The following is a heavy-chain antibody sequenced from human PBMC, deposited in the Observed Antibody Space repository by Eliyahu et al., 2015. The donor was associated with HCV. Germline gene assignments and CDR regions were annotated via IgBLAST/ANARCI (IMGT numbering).Heavy chain of an antibody. Sequence: VKKPGATVKISCKVSGYTFTDYYMHWVQQAPGKGLEWMGLVDPEDGETIYAEKFQGRVTITADTSTDTAYMELSSLRSEDTAVYYCATAPPDDFWNSREIGGWGQGTLVTVSS. D-gene: IGHD3-3*01. CDR3: ATAPPDDFWNSREIGG. CDR2: VDPEDGET. V-gene: IGHV1-69-2*01. J-gene: IGHJ4*02. CDR1: GYTFTDYY.